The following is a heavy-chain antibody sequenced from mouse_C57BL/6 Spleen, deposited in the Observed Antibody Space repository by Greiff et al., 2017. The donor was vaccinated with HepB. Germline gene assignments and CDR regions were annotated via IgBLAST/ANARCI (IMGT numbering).Heavy chain of an antibody. CDR2: IYPSDSET. J-gene: IGHJ3*01. V-gene: IGHV1-61*01. CDR1: GYTFTSYW. D-gene: IGHD1-1*01. Sequence: QVQLQQPGAELVRPGSSVKLSCKASGYTFTSYWMDWVKQRPGQGLEWIGNIYPSDSETHYNQKFKDKATLTVDKSSSTAYMQLSSLTSEDSAVYYCARRGYYGSSFAWFAYWGQGTLVTVSA. CDR3: ARRGYYGSSFAWFAY.